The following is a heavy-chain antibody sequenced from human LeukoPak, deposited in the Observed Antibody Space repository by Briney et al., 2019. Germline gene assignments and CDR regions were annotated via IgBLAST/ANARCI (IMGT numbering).Heavy chain of an antibody. CDR2: IWYDGSNK. V-gene: IGHV3-33*01. CDR1: GFTFSSYG. CDR3: ARHDSSGNYYYGMDV. Sequence: GGSLRLSCAASGFTFSSYGMHRVRQAPGKGLEWVAVIWYDGSNKYYADSVKGRFTISRDNSKNTLYLQMNSLRGEDTAVYYCARHDSSGNYYYGMDVWGQGTTVTVSS. D-gene: IGHD3-22*01. J-gene: IGHJ6*02.